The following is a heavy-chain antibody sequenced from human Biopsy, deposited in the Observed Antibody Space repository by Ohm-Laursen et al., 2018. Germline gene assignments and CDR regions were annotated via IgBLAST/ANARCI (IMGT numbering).Heavy chain of an antibody. J-gene: IGHJ6*04. CDR3: AREQHPYIDVLTDSFSYVPMDV. Sequence: SSVKVSCKTSGGTFSDYAISWLRQAPGQGLEWMGRIIPILGRPTYAQKFQGRVTITADTSTGTVFMDLSTLRSEDSALYYCAREQHPYIDVLTDSFSYVPMDVWGAGTTVTVSS. V-gene: IGHV1-69*04. D-gene: IGHD3-9*01. CDR1: GGTFSDYA. CDR2: IIPILGRP.